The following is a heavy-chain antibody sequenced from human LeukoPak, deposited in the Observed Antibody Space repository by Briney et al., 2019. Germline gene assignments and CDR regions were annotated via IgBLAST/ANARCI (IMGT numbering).Heavy chain of an antibody. CDR1: GGSISSGGHY. D-gene: IGHD6-19*01. Sequence: SQTLSLTCTVSGGSISSGGHYWSWIRQPAGKGLEYLGRIYSTGSTNYNPSLRSRVTISADTSKNHFSLKLSSVTAADTAVYYCARSPPLIAVAATIDYWGQGTLVTVSS. V-gene: IGHV4-61*02. CDR2: IYSTGST. CDR3: ARSPPLIAVAATIDY. J-gene: IGHJ4*02.